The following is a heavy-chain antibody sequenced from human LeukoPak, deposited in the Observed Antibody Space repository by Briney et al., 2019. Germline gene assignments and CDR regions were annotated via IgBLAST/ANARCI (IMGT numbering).Heavy chain of an antibody. J-gene: IGHJ6*04. D-gene: IGHD3-10*01. Sequence: SSETLSLTCTVSGGSISSGGYYWSWIRQHPGKGLEWVSSISSTSSYIYYADSLKGRFTISRDNAKNSLFLQMNSLRTEDTAVYYCARDYYGSGNSSYYYYGLDVWGTGTTVTVSS. CDR2: ISSTSSYI. CDR1: GGSISSGGYY. V-gene: IGHV3-21*01. CDR3: ARDYYGSGNSSYYYYGLDV.